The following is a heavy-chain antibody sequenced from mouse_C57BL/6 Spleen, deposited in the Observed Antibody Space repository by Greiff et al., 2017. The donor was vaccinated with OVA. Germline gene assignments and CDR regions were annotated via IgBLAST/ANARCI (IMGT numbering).Heavy chain of an antibody. V-gene: IGHV1-74*01. CDR3: AIEGDSSGYVWYFDV. D-gene: IGHD3-2*02. CDR1: GYTFTSYW. CDR2: IHPSDSDT. Sequence: VQLQQPGAELVKPGASVKVSCKASGYTFTSYWMPWVKQRPGQGLEWIGRIHPSDSDTNYNQKFKGKATLTVDKSSSTAYMQLSSLTSEDSAVYYCAIEGDSSGYVWYFDVWGTGTTVTVSS. J-gene: IGHJ1*03.